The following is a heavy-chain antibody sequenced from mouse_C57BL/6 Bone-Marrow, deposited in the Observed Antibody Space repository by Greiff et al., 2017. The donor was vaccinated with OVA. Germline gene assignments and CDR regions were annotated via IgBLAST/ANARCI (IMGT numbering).Heavy chain of an antibody. J-gene: IGHJ3*01. CDR2: INPNNGGT. D-gene: IGHD1-1*01. Sequence: VQLQQSGPELVKPGASVKISCKASGYTFTDYYMNWVKQSHGKSLEWIGDINPNNGGTSYNQKFKGKATLTVDKSSSTAYMELRSLTSEDSAVYYCARCYYGSSYAWFAYWGQGTLVTVSA. CDR3: ARCYYGSSYAWFAY. CDR1: GYTFTDYY. V-gene: IGHV1-26*01.